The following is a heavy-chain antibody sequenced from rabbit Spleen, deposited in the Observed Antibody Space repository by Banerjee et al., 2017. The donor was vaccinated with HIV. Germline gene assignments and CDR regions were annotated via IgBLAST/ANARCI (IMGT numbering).Heavy chain of an antibody. CDR1: GFSFSSDHY. CDR3: ARGSATMTMVITGFFLAL. V-gene: IGHV1S40*01. D-gene: IGHD2-1*01. CDR2: IYAGSSSST. Sequence: QSLEESGGDLVKPGASLTLTCTASGFSFSSDHYMCWVRQAPGKGLESIACIYAGSSSSTYYASWARGRFTISKTSSTTVTLQVTSLTAADTATYFCARGSATMTMVITGFFLALWCPGTLVTVS. J-gene: IGHJ4*01.